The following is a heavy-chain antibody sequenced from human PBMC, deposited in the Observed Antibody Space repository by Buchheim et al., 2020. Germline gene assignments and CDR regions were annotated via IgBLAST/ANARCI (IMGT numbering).Heavy chain of an antibody. CDR2: INPSGGST. D-gene: IGHD6-13*01. Sequence: QVQLVQSGAEVKKPGASVKVSCKASGYTFTSYYMHWVRQAPGQGLEWMGIINPSGGSTSYAQKFQGRVTMTRDKSTSTVSMELSSLRSEDTAVYYCARDWLGYSTLLYYYYYGMDVWGQGTT. V-gene: IGHV1-46*01. J-gene: IGHJ6*02. CDR1: GYTFTSYY. CDR3: ARDWLGYSTLLYYYYYGMDV.